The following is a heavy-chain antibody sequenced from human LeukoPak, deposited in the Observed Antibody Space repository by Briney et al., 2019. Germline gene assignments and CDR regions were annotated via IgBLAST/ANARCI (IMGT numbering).Heavy chain of an antibody. CDR2: IRGSGDST. D-gene: IGHD3-22*01. CDR1: GFTFSSYG. Sequence: GGSLRLSCAASGFTFSSYGMSWVRQAPGKGLEWVSAIRGSGDSTYYADSVKGRFTISRDNSKNTLYLQMNSLRAEDTAVYYCAKVGGGYYDSSGYFIDYWGQGTLVTVSS. V-gene: IGHV3-23*01. CDR3: AKVGGGYYDSSGYFIDY. J-gene: IGHJ4*02.